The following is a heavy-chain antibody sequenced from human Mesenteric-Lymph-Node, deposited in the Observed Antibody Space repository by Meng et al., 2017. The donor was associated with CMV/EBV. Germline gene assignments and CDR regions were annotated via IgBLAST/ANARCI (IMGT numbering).Heavy chain of an antibody. V-gene: IGHV3-7*01. CDR1: GFTFSSYS. Sequence: GGSLRLSCAASGFTFSSYSMNWVRQAPGKGLEWVANIKEDGSEMRYVDSVKGRFTISRDNAQNSLYLHMNSLRVEDTAVYYCARDGRHSSSFYYWFDPWGQGTLVTVSS. J-gene: IGHJ5*02. CDR2: IKEDGSEM. CDR3: ARDGRHSSSFYYWFDP. D-gene: IGHD6-13*01.